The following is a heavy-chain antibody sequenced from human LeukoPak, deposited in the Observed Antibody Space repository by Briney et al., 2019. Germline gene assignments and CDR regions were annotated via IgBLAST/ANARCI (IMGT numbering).Heavy chain of an antibody. CDR3: ARDRNYDSSGYMTPTPLALDY. J-gene: IGHJ4*02. CDR1: GFTFSSYS. CDR2: ISSSSTNI. Sequence: GGSLRLSCAASGFTFSSYSMNWVRQAPGKGLEWVSYISSSSTNIYYADSVKGRFTISRDNSKNTLYLQMNSLRAEDTAVYYCARDRNYDSSGYMTPTPLALDYWGQGTLVTVSS. D-gene: IGHD3-22*01. V-gene: IGHV3-48*01.